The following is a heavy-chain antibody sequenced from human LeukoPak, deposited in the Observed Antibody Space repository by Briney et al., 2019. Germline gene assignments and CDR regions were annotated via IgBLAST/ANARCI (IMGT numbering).Heavy chain of an antibody. J-gene: IGHJ5*02. V-gene: IGHV4-59*01. CDR2: IYYSGST. CDR3: ARGIRGYCSSTSCTNWFDP. CDR1: GFTFSSYE. D-gene: IGHD2-2*01. Sequence: PGGSLRLSCAASGFTFSSYEMNWIRQPPGKGLEWIGYIYYSGSTNYNPSLKSRVTISVDTSKNQFSLKLSSVTAADTAVYYCARGIRGYCSSTSCTNWFDPWGQGTLVTVSS.